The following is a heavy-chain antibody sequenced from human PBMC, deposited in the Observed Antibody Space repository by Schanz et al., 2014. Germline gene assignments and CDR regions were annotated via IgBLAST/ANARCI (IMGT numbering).Heavy chain of an antibody. CDR3: ARGGPAYYFDD. V-gene: IGHV3-66*02. J-gene: IGHJ4*02. CDR2: IFTDGRT. Sequence: EVQLVESGGGLVQPGGSLRLSCTASGFTFSSYSMNWVRQAPGKGLEWVSIIFTDGRTYYADSVKGRFTISRDSSKNTLFLQMNSLRTEDTAVYYCARGGPAYYFDDWGQGTLVTVSS. CDR1: GFTFSSYS.